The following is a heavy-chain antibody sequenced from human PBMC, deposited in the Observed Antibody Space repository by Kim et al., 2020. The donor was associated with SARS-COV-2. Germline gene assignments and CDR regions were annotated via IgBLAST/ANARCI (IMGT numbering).Heavy chain of an antibody. CDR2: ISGDGGNT. Sequence: GGSLRLSCAASGFTFDDYAMHWVRQAPGKGLEWVSLISGDGGNTYYADSVQGRFTISRDNSKDSLYLQMNSLTTEDTALYYCAKDIYSDYNNYGGENWFDPWGQGTRVTVSA. D-gene: IGHD4-4*01. J-gene: IGHJ5*02. V-gene: IGHV3-43*02. CDR1: GFTFDDYA. CDR3: AKDIYSDYNNYGGENWFDP.